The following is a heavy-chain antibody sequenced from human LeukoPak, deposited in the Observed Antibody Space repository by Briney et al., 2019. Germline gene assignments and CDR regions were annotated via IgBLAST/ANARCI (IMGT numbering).Heavy chain of an antibody. CDR1: GFTLSNYA. D-gene: IGHD6-19*01. Sequence: QTGGSLRLSCAASGFTLSNYAMRWVRQAPGKGLEWVSGINGSGGSTYYADSVKGRFTISRDNSKNTLYLQMNSLRAGDTAVYYCAKVEQWPNWLDPWGQGTLVTVSS. V-gene: IGHV3-23*01. CDR2: INGSGGST. CDR3: AKVEQWPNWLDP. J-gene: IGHJ5*02.